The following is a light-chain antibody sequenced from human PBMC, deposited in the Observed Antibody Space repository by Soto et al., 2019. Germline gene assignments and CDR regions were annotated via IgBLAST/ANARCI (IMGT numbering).Light chain of an antibody. CDR1: ESVSTN. Sequence: EMGLTQDPATLCLSPGERATLSCRASESVSTNLAWYQQKAGQAPRLLIYGASTRATGIPDRFSGSGSGTDFTLTISRLEPEDFAVYYCQQYGSSPRTFGQGTKVDIK. V-gene: IGKV3-20*01. CDR3: QQYGSSPRT. J-gene: IGKJ1*01. CDR2: GAS.